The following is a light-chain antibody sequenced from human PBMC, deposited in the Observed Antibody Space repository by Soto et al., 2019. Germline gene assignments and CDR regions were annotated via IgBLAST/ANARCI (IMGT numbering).Light chain of an antibody. Sequence: EIVLTQSPATLSLSLGERATLSCRASQSVSSYLAWYQQKPGQAPRLLIYDASNRATGIPARFSGSGSGTDFTLTISSLEPEDFAVYYCQQHSNWPLTFGGGTKVEIK. CDR3: QQHSNWPLT. J-gene: IGKJ4*01. CDR2: DAS. V-gene: IGKV3-11*01. CDR1: QSVSSY.